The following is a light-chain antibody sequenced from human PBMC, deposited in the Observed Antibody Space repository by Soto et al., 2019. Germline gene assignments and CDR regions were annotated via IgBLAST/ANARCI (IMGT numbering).Light chain of an antibody. CDR2: GVY. Sequence: EIVMARSPANLSVSPVERATLACRARRSFGSDLAWYQQKPGQAPRLLIYGVYTRATGVPARFSGSGSRTDFTLTISSLQSEDFAVYYCQQYSHSPPITFGGGTQVDNK. CDR3: QQYSHSPPIT. J-gene: IGKJ4*01. CDR1: RSFGSD. V-gene: IGKV3-15*01.